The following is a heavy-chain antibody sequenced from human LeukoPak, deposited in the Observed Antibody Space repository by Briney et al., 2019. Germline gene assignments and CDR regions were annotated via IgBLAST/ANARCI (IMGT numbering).Heavy chain of an antibody. V-gene: IGHV3-23*01. Sequence: WIRQPPGKGLEWVSSISGSGGSTQYADSVQGRFAISRDNSKSTLYLQMNSLRVEDTAMYFCARDPNGDYIGTFDMWGRGTMVSVSS. CDR3: ARDPNGDYIGTFDM. D-gene: IGHD4-17*01. J-gene: IGHJ3*02. CDR2: ISGSGGST.